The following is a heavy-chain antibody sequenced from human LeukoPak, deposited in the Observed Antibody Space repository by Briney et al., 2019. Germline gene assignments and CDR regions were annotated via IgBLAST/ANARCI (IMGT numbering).Heavy chain of an antibody. CDR2: VGIVGDT. CDR3: AREGRMGTADAFDV. CDR1: GFTFNNYE. Sequence: PGGSLRLSCAASGFTFNNYEMHWVRQTAGKGLEWVSAVGIVGDTFYAGSVKGRFSISRDNAESSLFLQMNSLRAGDTAVYYCAREGRMGTADAFDVWGQGTMITVSS. V-gene: IGHV3-13*01. J-gene: IGHJ3*01. D-gene: IGHD3-10*01.